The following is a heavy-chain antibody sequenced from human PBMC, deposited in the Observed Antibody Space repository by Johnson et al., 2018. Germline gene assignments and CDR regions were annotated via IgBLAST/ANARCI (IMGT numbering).Heavy chain of an antibody. J-gene: IGHJ6*04. V-gene: IGHV4-39*07. D-gene: IGHD5-18*01. CDR1: GGSIGSSMYY. Sequence: QVQLQESGPGLVKPSETLSLTCSVSGGSIGSSMYYWGWIRQPPGKGLEWIGSIYYGGSTYYNPSLKSRVTTSVDTSKNQFSLKLSSVTAADTAVYYCAREGGYSYGYDVWGKGTTVTVSS. CDR3: AREGGYSYGYDV. CDR2: IYYGGST.